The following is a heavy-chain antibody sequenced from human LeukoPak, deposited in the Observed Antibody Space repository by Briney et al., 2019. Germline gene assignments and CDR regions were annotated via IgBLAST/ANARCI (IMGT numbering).Heavy chain of an antibody. CDR2: TYYSGST. CDR1: GGSISSGGYY. V-gene: IGHV4-31*03. J-gene: IGHJ3*02. CDR3: ARLVRDAFDI. Sequence: SETLSLTCTVSGGSISSGGYYWSWIRQHPGKGLEWIGYTYYSGSTYYNPSLKSRVTISVDTSKNQFSLKLSSVTAADTAVYYCARLVRDAFDIWGQGTMVTVSS. D-gene: IGHD3-10*01.